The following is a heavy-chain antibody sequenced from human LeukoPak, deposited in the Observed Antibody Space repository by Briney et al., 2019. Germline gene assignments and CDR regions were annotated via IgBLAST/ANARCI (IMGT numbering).Heavy chain of an antibody. CDR1: GFTFSTYA. V-gene: IGHV3-23*01. J-gene: IGHJ4*02. Sequence: GRSLRLSCAASGFTFSTYAMTWVRQAPGKGLEWVSAVSGGGGSTYYADSVRGRFTISRDNSKNALYLQMNSLRVEDTAVYYCAKDSSGWSKDYWGQGTLVTVSS. D-gene: IGHD6-19*01. CDR2: VSGGGGST. CDR3: AKDSSGWSKDY.